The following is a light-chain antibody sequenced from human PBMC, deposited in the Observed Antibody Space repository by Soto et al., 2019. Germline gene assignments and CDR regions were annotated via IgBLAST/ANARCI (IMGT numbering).Light chain of an antibody. Sequence: DIQMNQSPSTLSASVGDRVTMTCRASQSISTWLAWYQQKPGKAPKLLIYDATSLQSGVPSRFSGIGFGTEFTLTISSLQPDDFATYYCQQYNSYWTFGQGTKLEIK. V-gene: IGKV1-5*01. CDR3: QQYNSYWT. CDR1: QSISTW. J-gene: IGKJ2*01. CDR2: DAT.